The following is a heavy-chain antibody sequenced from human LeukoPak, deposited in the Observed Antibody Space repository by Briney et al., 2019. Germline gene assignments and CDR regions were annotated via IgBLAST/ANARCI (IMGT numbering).Heavy chain of an antibody. CDR2: IWYDGSNK. J-gene: IGHJ4*02. V-gene: IGHV3-33*01. CDR3: ARDINSGWYFDC. D-gene: IGHD6-19*01. Sequence: PGGSLGLSCAASGFTFSSYGMHWVRQAPGKGLEWVAVIWYDGSNKYYADSVKGRFTISRDNSKNTLYLQMNSLRAEDTAVYYCARDINSGWYFDCWGQGTLVTVSS. CDR1: GFTFSSYG.